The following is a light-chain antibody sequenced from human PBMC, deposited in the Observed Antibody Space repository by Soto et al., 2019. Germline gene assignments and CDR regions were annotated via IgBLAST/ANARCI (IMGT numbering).Light chain of an antibody. J-gene: IGKJ1*01. V-gene: IGKV1-5*03. CDR2: KAS. CDR3: QQYNSYPWT. CDR1: QTISSW. Sequence: IHMTQSPSTLSGSVGDRVTITCRASQTISSWLAWYQQKPGKAPKLLIYKASSLESGVPSRFSGSGSGTEFTLTISSLQPDDFATYYCQQYNSYPWTFGQGTKVDIK.